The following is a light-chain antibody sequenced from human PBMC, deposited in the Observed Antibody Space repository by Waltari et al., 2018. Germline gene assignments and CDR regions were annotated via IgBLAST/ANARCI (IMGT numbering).Light chain of an antibody. V-gene: IGKV4-1*01. CDR2: WAS. CDR1: SLLVLSNKKNN. Sequence: SLLVLSNKKNNLARYQQKPGQPPKLLIYWASTREFGVPDRVSGSGSGRDFTLPISTLQAEGVAVYDCQQQYGVLWTFGQGPKVEI. CDR3: QQQYGVLWT. J-gene: IGKJ1*01.